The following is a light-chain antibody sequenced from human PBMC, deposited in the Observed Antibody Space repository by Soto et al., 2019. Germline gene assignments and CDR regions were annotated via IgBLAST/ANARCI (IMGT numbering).Light chain of an antibody. CDR2: DVF. J-gene: IGKJ4*01. Sequence: VVVKLTPATLPLSTSEGARLSRRASHSVGSDLAWYQQKPGQAPRLVIYDVFTRATGVPTRISGSGSGTEFTLTISSLQSEDFAVYYCQPYNNWPLTFGGGTKVDIK. CDR1: HSVGSD. V-gene: IGKV3D-15*01. CDR3: QPYNNWPLT.